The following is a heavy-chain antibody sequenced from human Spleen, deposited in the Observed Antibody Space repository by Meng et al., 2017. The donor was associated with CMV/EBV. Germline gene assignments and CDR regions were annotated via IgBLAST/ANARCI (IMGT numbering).Heavy chain of an antibody. CDR1: FPGYY. V-gene: IGHV1-2*02. J-gene: IGHJ5*02. CDR3: ARGKDSVVVVAATRGVWFDP. D-gene: IGHD2-15*01. CDR2: LNPNSGDT. Sequence: FPGYYLHWVRQAPGQGLEWMGWLNPNSGDTNYAQKFQGRVTMTRDTSIRTAYMEMRRLTSDDTALYYCARGKDSVVVVAATRGVWFDPWGQGTLVTVSS.